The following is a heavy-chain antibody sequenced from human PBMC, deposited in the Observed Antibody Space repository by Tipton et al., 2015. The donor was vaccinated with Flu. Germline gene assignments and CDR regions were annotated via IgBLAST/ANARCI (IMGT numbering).Heavy chain of an antibody. CDR1: GFTFSSYG. J-gene: IGHJ3*02. D-gene: IGHD3-3*01. Sequence: SLRLSCAASGFTFSSYGMHWVRQAPGKGLEWVSAISGSGGSTYYADSVKGRFTISRDNSKNTLYLQMNSLRAEDTAVYYCAAPTITIFGVVTTTDAFDIWGQGTMVTVSS. CDR2: ISGSGGST. V-gene: IGHV3-23*01. CDR3: AAPTITIFGVVTTTDAFDI.